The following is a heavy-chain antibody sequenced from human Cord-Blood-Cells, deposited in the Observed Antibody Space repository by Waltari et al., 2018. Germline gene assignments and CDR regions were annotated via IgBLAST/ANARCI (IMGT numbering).Heavy chain of an antibody. J-gene: IGHJ5*02. CDR1: GGSFSVYY. CDR3: ARGIAVAGTGAYWFDP. D-gene: IGHD6-19*01. V-gene: IGHV4-34*01. Sequence: QVQLQQWGAGLLKPSETLSLTCAVYGGSFSVYYWSWIRQPPGKGLEWIGEINHSGSTNYNPSLKSRVTISVDTSKNQFSLKLSSVTAADTAVYYCARGIAVAGTGAYWFDPWGQGTLVTVSS. CDR2: INHSGST.